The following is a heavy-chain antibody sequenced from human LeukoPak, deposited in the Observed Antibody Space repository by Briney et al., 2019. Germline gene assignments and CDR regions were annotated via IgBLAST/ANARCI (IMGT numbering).Heavy chain of an antibody. Sequence: SETLSLTCTVSGGSITGYYWTWIREPPGKGLEWIGHILYSGSTKYNPSLKSRVTISVDTSKNQFSLRLSSVTAADTAVYYCARVKDAVSLARGLISPCFDSWGQGTLVTVSS. CDR1: GGSITGYY. V-gene: IGHV4-59*01. D-gene: IGHD3-10*01. J-gene: IGHJ4*02. CDR2: ILYSGST. CDR3: ARVKDAVSLARGLISPCFDS.